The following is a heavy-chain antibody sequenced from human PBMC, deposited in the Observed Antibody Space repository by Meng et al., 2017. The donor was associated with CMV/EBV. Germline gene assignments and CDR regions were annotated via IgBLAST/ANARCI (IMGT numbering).Heavy chain of an antibody. V-gene: IGHV3-30*04. CDR1: GFTFSSYA. J-gene: IGHJ4*02. Sequence: GGPLRLSCAASGFTFSSYAMHWVRQAPGKGLEWVAVISYDGSNKYYADSVKGRFTISRDNSKNTLYLQMNSLRAEDTAVYYCARAYNSAIFGVVGYFDYWGQGTLVTVSS. D-gene: IGHD3-3*01. CDR2: ISYDGSNK. CDR3: ARAYNSAIFGVVGYFDY.